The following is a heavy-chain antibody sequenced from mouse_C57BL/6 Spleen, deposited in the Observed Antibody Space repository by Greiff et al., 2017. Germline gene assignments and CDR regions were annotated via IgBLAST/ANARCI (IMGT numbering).Heavy chain of an antibody. CDR2: INPNNGGT. D-gene: IGHD3-2*02. V-gene: IGHV1-18*01. Sequence: EVQGVESGPELVKPGASVKIPCKASGYTFTDYNMDWVKQSHGKSLEWIGDINPNNGGTIYNQKFKGKATLTVDKSSSTAYMELRSLTSEDTAVYYCARSGPAWFAYWGQGTLVTVSA. CDR1: GYTFTDYN. J-gene: IGHJ3*01. CDR3: ARSGPAWFAY.